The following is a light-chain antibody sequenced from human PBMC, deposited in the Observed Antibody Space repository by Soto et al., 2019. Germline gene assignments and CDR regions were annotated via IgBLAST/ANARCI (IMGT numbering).Light chain of an antibody. J-gene: IGKJ5*01. Sequence: TQSPSSVSASVGDRVTITCRASQGISSWLAWYQQKPGQAPRLLIYGASSRATGIPDRFSGSGSGTDFTLTISRLEPEDFAVYCCQQYGGSGPITFGQGTLLEIK. V-gene: IGKV3-20*01. CDR3: QQYGGSGPIT. CDR2: GAS. CDR1: QGISSW.